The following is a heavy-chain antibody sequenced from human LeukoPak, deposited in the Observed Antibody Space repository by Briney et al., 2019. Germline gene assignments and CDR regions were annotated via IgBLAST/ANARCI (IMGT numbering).Heavy chain of an antibody. D-gene: IGHD1-1*01. CDR2: IYSSGNT. Sequence: PSETLSLTCSVSGDSISSGRNYWGWIRQSPGQGLEWIASIYSSGNTHSNPSLKSRVSISVDTSKNQVSLKLYSVTASDAAIYYCARHLSGTTMSHYFDFWGQGTLVTVSS. CDR1: GDSISSGRNY. J-gene: IGHJ4*02. CDR3: ARHLSGTTMSHYFDF. V-gene: IGHV4-39*01.